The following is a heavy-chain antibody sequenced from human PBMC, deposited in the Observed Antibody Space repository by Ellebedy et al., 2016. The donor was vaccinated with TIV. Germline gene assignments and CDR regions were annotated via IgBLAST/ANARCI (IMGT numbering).Heavy chain of an antibody. J-gene: IGHJ6*02. Sequence: GGSLRLXXSASGFTFSIYNMNWVRQAPGKGLEWVSSISSSSYYIYYADSVKGRFTISRDNAKNSLYLQMNSLSAEDTAVYYCARATEMATIRSYYYYGMDVWGQGTTVTVSS. D-gene: IGHD5-24*01. CDR1: GFTFSIYN. CDR2: ISSSSYYI. V-gene: IGHV3-21*01. CDR3: ARATEMATIRSYYYYGMDV.